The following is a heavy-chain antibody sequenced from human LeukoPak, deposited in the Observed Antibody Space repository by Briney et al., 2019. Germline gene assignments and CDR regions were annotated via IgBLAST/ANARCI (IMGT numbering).Heavy chain of an antibody. CDR3: AKVTYYYDSSERENFDY. CDR2: ISYDGSNK. D-gene: IGHD3-22*01. CDR1: GFTFSSYA. Sequence: PGGSLRLSCAASGFTFSSYAMHWVRQAPGKGLEWVAVISYDGSNKYYADSVKGRFTISRDNSKNTLYLQMNSLRAEDTAVYYCAKVTYYYDSSERENFDYWGQGTLVTVSS. V-gene: IGHV3-30*04. J-gene: IGHJ4*02.